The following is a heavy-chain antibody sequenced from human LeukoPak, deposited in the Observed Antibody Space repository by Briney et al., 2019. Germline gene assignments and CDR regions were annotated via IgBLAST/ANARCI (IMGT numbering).Heavy chain of an antibody. V-gene: IGHV3-21*01. CDR3: AGDSMVRGVIVPDY. J-gene: IGHJ4*02. Sequence: GGSLRLSCAASGFTFSSYSMNWVRQAPGKGLEWVSSISSSSSYIYYANSVKGRFTISRDNAKNSLYLQMNSLRAEDTAVYYCAGDSMVRGVIVPDYWGQGTLVTVSS. CDR1: GFTFSSYS. CDR2: ISSSSSYI. D-gene: IGHD3-10*01.